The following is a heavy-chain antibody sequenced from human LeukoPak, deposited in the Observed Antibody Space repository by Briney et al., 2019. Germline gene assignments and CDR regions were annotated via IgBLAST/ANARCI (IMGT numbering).Heavy chain of an antibody. J-gene: IGHJ4*02. CDR1: GFTFSTYS. CDR2: ISSSGSAI. D-gene: IGHD6-19*01. Sequence: QSGGSLRLSCAASGFTFSTYSMNWVRQAPGKGLQWVSYISSSGSAIYYADSVKGRFTISRDNAKSSLYLQMNSLRAEDTAVYYCAGGTRDSGLKWGPGTSVTVSS. CDR3: AGGTRDSGLK. V-gene: IGHV3-48*04.